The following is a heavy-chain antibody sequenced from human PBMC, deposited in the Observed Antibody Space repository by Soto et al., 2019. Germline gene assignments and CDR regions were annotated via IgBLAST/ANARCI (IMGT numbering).Heavy chain of an antibody. Sequence: SETLSLTCAVSGGSISSSNWWTWVRQPPEKGLEWIGEINHSGTTNYNPSLKCRVTISVDKSKNQFSLKLTSVTAADTAMYYCARAAYGMDVWGQGTTVTVSS. CDR2: INHSGTT. CDR1: GGSISSSNW. J-gene: IGHJ6*02. CDR3: ARAAYGMDV. V-gene: IGHV4-4*02.